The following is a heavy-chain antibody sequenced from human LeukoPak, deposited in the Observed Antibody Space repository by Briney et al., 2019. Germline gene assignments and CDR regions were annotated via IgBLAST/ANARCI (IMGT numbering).Heavy chain of an antibody. CDR3: AKDIAYDILTGYYVDAFDV. J-gene: IGHJ3*01. V-gene: IGHV3-23*03. CDR1: GFTFSSYW. D-gene: IGHD3-9*01. Sequence: GGSLRLSCAASGFTFSSYWMSWVRQAPGKGLEWVSVIYSGGSTYYADSVKGRFTISRDNSKNTLYLQMNSLRAEDTAVYYCAKDIAYDILTGYYVDAFDVWGQGTMVTVSS. CDR2: IYSGGST.